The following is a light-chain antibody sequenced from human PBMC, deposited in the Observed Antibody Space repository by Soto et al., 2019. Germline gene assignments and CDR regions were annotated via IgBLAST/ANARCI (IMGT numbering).Light chain of an antibody. Sequence: DVVMTQPPLSLPVTLGQPASISCRSSQSLVHSDGIAYFSWFQQRPGRSPRRLIYKVSNRDSGVPARFSGSGSGTDFALKISRVEAEDVGVYYCMQGTHWPITFGQGTRLEI. CDR3: MQGTHWPIT. CDR1: QSLVHSDGIAY. CDR2: KVS. J-gene: IGKJ5*01. V-gene: IGKV2-30*02.